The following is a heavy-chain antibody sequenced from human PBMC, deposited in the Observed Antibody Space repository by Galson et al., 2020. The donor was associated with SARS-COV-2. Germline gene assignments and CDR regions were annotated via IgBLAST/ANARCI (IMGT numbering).Heavy chain of an antibody. CDR3: ARSRDYDFWSGYYISSGWFDP. CDR1: GYTFTSYY. Sequence: ASVKVSCKASGYTFTSYYMHWVRQAPGQGLEWMGIINPSGGSTSYAQKFQGRVTMTRDTSTSTVYMELSSLRSEDTAVYYCARSRDYDFWSGYYISSGWFDPWGQGTLVTVSS. J-gene: IGHJ5*02. V-gene: IGHV1-46*01. D-gene: IGHD3-3*01. CDR2: INPSGGST.